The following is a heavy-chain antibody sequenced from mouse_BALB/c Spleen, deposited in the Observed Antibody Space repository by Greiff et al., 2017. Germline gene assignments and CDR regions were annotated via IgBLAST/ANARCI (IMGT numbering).Heavy chain of an antibody. V-gene: IGHV1S29*02. CDR2: IYPYNGGT. Sequence: EVQLQQSGPELVKPGASVKISCKASGYTFTDYNMHWVKQSHGKSLEWIGYIYPYNGGTGYNQKFKSKATLTVDNSSSTAYMELRSLTSEDSAVYYCARGWLRLHWYFDVWGAGTTVTVSS. D-gene: IGHD2-2*01. J-gene: IGHJ1*01. CDR3: ARGWLRLHWYFDV. CDR1: GYTFTDYN.